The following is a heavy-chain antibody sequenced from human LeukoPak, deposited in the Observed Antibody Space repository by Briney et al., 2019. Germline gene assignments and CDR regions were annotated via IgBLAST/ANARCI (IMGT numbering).Heavy chain of an antibody. CDR1: GFTFTYYL. CDR2: ISSSNSYI. J-gene: IGHJ6*03. CDR3: ARDYGRRYCSSTSCYSDYYYYMDV. V-gene: IGHV3-21*01. Sequence: GGSLRLSCSTSGFTFTYYLINWIRQAPGKGLGWVSSISSSNSYIYYADSVKGRFTISRDNAKNSLYLQMNSLRAEDTAVYYCARDYGRRYCSSTSCYSDYYYYMDVWGKGTTVTVSS. D-gene: IGHD2-2*02.